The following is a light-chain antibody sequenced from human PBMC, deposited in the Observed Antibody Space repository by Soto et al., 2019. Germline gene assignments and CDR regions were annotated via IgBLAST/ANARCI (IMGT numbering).Light chain of an antibody. V-gene: IGKV3-20*01. CDR3: QQYVSXPWA. J-gene: IGKJ1*01. CDR1: QSVTNSF. CDR2: CSS. Sequence: EIVLAQSPGTLSLSPGERATLSCRAIQSVTNSFLAWYQQKPGQAPILLIYCSSRSATGIPDRFTGSGSGTDLTRKISRLEPEDFAVYYCQQYVSXPWAVGQGTKV.